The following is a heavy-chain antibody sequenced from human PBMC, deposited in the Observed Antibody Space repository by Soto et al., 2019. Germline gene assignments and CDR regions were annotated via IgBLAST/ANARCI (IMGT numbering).Heavy chain of an antibody. J-gene: IGHJ4*02. D-gene: IGHD1-26*01. CDR3: ARVGVGYTVFFGDLDY. CDR2: TRFDGSNR. Sequence: QVQLVESGGGVVQPGRSLRLSCVAPGVIFSGYGMHWVRQAPGKGLEWVAVTRFDGSNRYYADSVKGRFTISRDNSKNTLDLQMNSLSAEDTAVYYCARVGVGYTVFFGDLDYWGEGALVTVSS. V-gene: IGHV3-33*01. CDR1: GVIFSGYG.